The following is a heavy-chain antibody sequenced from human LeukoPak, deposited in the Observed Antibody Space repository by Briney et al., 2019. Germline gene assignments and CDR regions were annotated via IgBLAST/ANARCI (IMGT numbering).Heavy chain of an antibody. V-gene: IGHV3-43*01. CDR3: VKDLSYESSGSVIEN. D-gene: IGHD3-22*01. Sequence: GGSLRLSCAASGFTFEDYTMHWVRQGPGKTLEWVSLISWDGTTYYADSLKGRFTISRDNSKNSLYLQMDTLTTDDTAFYYCVKDLSYESSGSVIENWGQGTLVTLSS. J-gene: IGHJ4*02. CDR1: GFTFEDYT. CDR2: ISWDGTT.